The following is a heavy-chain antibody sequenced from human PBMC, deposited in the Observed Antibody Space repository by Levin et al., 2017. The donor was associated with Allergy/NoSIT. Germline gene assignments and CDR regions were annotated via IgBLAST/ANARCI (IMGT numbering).Heavy chain of an antibody. V-gene: IGHV3-30*18. CDR3: AKDRGSYCGGDCYSSGN. Sequence: GGSLRLSCAASGFTFSSYGMHWVRQAPGKGLEWVAVISYDGSNKYYADSVKGRFTISRDNSKNTLYLQMNSLRAEDTAVYYCAKDRGSYCGGDCYSSGNWGQGTLVTVSS. CDR1: GFTFSSYG. D-gene: IGHD2-21*02. J-gene: IGHJ4*02. CDR2: ISYDGSNK.